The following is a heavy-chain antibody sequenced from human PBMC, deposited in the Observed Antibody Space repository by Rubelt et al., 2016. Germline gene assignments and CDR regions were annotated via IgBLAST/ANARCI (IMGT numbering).Heavy chain of an antibody. V-gene: IGHV3-21*01. D-gene: IGHD3-22*01. Sequence: EVQLVESGGGLVQPGGSLRLSCAASGFTFSSYWMSWVRQAPGKGLEWVSSISSSSSYIYYADSVKGRFTISRDNAKNSLYLQRNSLRAEDTAVYYCARRPRKWFYFDYWGQGALVTVSS. CDR1: GFTFSSYW. J-gene: IGHJ4*02. CDR3: ARRPRKWFYFDY. CDR2: ISSSSSYI.